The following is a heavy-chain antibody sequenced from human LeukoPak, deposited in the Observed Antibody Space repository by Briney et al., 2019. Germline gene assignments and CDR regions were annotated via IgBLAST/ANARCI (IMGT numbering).Heavy chain of an antibody. V-gene: IGHV3-69-1*01. Sequence: GGSLRLSCAASGFAFSNSNLNWFRQAPGKGLEWVSSITSDANIYYADSLKGRISISRDNPKNSLFLQMISLRAEDTAVYYCARADYGDYGVDYWGQGTLVTVSS. D-gene: IGHD4-17*01. J-gene: IGHJ4*02. CDR2: ITSDANI. CDR3: ARADYGDYGVDY. CDR1: GFAFSNSN.